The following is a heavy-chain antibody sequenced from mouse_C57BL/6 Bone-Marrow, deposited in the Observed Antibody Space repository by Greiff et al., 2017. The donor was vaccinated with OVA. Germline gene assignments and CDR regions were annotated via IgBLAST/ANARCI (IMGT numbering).Heavy chain of an antibody. CDR3: ERLGYYYGSRAFAY. J-gene: IGHJ3*01. CDR2: IYPRSGNT. D-gene: IGHD1-1*01. V-gene: IGHV1-81*01. CDR1: GYTFTSYG. Sequence: QVHVKQSGAELARPGASVKLSCKASGYTFTSYGISWVKQRTGQGLEWIGEIYPRSGNTYYNEKFKGKATLTADKSSSTAYMELRSLTSEDSAVYFCERLGYYYGSRAFAYWGQGTLVTVSA.